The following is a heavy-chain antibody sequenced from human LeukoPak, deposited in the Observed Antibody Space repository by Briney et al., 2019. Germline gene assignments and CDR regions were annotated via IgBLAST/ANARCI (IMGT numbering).Heavy chain of an antibody. Sequence: ASVKVSCKASGGTFSSYAISWVRQAPGQGLEWMGWINPNSGGTNYAQKFQGRVTMTRDTSISTAYMELSRLRSDDTAVYYCARDRRLGGFDYWGQGTLVTVSS. CDR2: INPNSGGT. J-gene: IGHJ4*02. V-gene: IGHV1-2*02. CDR1: GGTFSSYA. D-gene: IGHD3-16*01. CDR3: ARDRRLGGFDY.